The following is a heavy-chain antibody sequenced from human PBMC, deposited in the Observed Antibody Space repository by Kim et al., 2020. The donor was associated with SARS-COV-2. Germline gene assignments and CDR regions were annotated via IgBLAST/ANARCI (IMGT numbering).Heavy chain of an antibody. D-gene: IGHD1-26*01. V-gene: IGHV3-53*01. Sequence: GGSLRLSCAVSGSSFRSSYMTWVRQAPGKGLEWVSAIHDAGSTYYSDSVKGRFTISRDIPKDTLYLQMNSLRADDTAVYYCSRSTVGAYFDYWGQGSLV. CDR1: GSSFRSSY. J-gene: IGHJ4*02. CDR3: SRSTVGAYFDY. CDR2: IHDAGST.